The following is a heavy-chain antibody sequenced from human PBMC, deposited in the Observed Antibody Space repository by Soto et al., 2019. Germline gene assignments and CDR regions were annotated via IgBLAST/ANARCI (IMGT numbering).Heavy chain of an antibody. Sequence: EVQLVESGGGLVQPGRSLRLSCAASGFTFDDYAMHWVRQAPGKGLEWVSGISWNSGSIGYADSVKGRFTISRDNAKNSLYLKMNSRRAEDRPLYYCAKISGRGYNYGCASGGQGTLFTVSS. V-gene: IGHV3-9*01. CDR3: AKISGRGYNYGCAS. CDR2: ISWNSGSI. J-gene: IGHJ4*02. CDR1: GFTFDDYA. D-gene: IGHD5-18*01.